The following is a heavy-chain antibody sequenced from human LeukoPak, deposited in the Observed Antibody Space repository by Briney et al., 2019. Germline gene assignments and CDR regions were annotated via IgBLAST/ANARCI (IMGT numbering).Heavy chain of an antibody. J-gene: IGHJ4*02. Sequence: PSETLSLTCAVSGGSFSGYYWSWIRQPPGKGLEWIGEINHSGSTNYNASLKSRVPISVATSKTQFSLKLSSVTPTDTAVYYCARGLSLITGTTAVVATKVSLDYWGQGTLVTVSS. CDR1: GGSFSGYY. CDR2: INHSGST. D-gene: IGHD1-7*01. V-gene: IGHV4-34*01. CDR3: ARGLSLITGTTAVVATKVSLDY.